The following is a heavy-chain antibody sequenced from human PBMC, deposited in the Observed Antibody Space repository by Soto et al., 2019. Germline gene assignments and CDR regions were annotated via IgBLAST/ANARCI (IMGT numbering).Heavy chain of an antibody. J-gene: IGHJ4*02. Sequence: GASVKVSCKASGYTFTSYGISWVRQAPGQGPEWMGWISAYNGNTNYAQKLQGRVTMTTDTSTSTAYMELRSLRSDDTAVYYCARVEFSGYYDILTGYYYFDYWGQGTLVTVSS. CDR1: GYTFTSYG. V-gene: IGHV1-18*01. D-gene: IGHD3-9*01. CDR2: ISAYNGNT. CDR3: ARVEFSGYYDILTGYYYFDY.